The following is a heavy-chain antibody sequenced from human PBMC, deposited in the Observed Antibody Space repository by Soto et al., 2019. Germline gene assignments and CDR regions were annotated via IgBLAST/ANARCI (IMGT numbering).Heavy chain of an antibody. CDR1: GGSISSSNW. Sequence: SETLSLTCAVSGGSISSSNWWSWVRQPPGKGLEWIGEIYHSGSTNYNPSLKSRVTISVDKSKNQFSLKLSSVTAADTAVYYCARGFTIGWYTYYFDLWGQGPLVTVS. CDR3: ARGFTIGWYTYYFDL. CDR2: IYHSGST. D-gene: IGHD6-19*01. V-gene: IGHV4-4*02. J-gene: IGHJ4*02.